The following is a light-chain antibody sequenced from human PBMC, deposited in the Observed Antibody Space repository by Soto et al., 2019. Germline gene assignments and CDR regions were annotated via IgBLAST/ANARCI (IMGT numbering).Light chain of an antibody. CDR3: QQYNTYPLT. CDR2: DAS. V-gene: IGKV1-5*01. CDR1: QTISNW. Sequence: DIQMTQSPSTRAASVGDRVTITGRASQTISNWLAWYQQKPGKAPKVLIFDASTLDGGVPSRFSGRRSGTDFTLTISSLQPSDFATYYCQQYNTYPLTFGGGTKVDIK. J-gene: IGKJ4*01.